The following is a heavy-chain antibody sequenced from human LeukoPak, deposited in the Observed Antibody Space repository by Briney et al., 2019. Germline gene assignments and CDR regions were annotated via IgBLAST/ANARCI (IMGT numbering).Heavy chain of an antibody. CDR3: ARRVRGYGGTLFDY. D-gene: IGHD4-23*01. CDR2: IYHSGSA. CDR1: DYSITTGAY. Sequence: SEALSLTCTVSDYSITTGAYWGWIRQPPGKGLEWIGSIYHSGSAYYNPSLQSRVTISVDTSKNQFSLKLSSVTAADTAVYYCARRVRGYGGTLFDYWGQGTLVTVSS. V-gene: IGHV4-38-2*02. J-gene: IGHJ4*02.